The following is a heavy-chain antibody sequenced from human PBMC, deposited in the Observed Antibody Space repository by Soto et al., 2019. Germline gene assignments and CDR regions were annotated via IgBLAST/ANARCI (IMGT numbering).Heavy chain of an antibody. CDR3: ARPIAVAGTFDY. Sequence: QLQLQESGPGLVKPSETLSLTCTVSGGSISSSSYYWGWIRQPPGKGLEWIGSIYDSGSTYYNPSLKSRVTISVDTSKNQFSLKLSSVTAADTAVYYCARPIAVAGTFDYWGQGTLVTVSS. CDR2: IYDSGST. V-gene: IGHV4-39*01. J-gene: IGHJ4*02. D-gene: IGHD6-19*01. CDR1: GGSISSSSYY.